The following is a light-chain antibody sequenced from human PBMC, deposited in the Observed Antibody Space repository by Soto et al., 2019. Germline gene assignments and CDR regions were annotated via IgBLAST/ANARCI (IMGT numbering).Light chain of an antibody. Sequence: EIVMTQSPLSLPVTPGEPASISCRSSQSLLHSSGSNFLDWYLQKPGQSPQLLIYLGSNRASGVPDRFRGSVSGTDFTLKISRVEAEDVGVYYCMQVLQAPLSFGGGTRVEIK. J-gene: IGKJ4*01. V-gene: IGKV2-28*01. CDR1: QSLLHSSGSNF. CDR2: LGS. CDR3: MQVLQAPLS.